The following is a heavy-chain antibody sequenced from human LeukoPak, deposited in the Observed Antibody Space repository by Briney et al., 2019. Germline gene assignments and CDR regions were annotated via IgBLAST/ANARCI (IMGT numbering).Heavy chain of an antibody. V-gene: IGHV1-18*01. CDR3: ARATGTWGHDGFDI. D-gene: IGHD3-16*01. CDR2: ISGSSSNT. CDR1: GYTFSSFG. Sequence: ASVKVSFKGPGYTFSSFGVSWVRQAPGQGLEWMGWISGSSSNTNYAQRLQGRVTMTTDTSTTTAYMELRSLRSDDTAVYYCARATGTWGHDGFDIWGQGTMVTVSS. J-gene: IGHJ3*02.